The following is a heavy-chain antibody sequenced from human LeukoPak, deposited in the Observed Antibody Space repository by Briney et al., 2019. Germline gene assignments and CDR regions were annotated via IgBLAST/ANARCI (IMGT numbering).Heavy chain of an antibody. V-gene: IGHV3-15*01. CDR2: IKSKTNGGTT. Sequence: GGSLRLSCAASGISFSGARMAWVRQPPGKGLEWVGRIKSKTNGGTTDYVAPVKGRFTISRDDSKNTLYLQMNSLKTEDTAVYYCTTDFGDYGAHWGQGTLVTVSS. CDR1: GISFSGAR. CDR3: TTDFGDYGAH. J-gene: IGHJ4*02. D-gene: IGHD4-17*01.